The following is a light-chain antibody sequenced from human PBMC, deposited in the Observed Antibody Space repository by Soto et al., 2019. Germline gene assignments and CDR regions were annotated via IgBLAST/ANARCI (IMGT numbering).Light chain of an antibody. CDR3: HQRAGCPPT. J-gene: IGKJ4*01. CDR2: DAS. V-gene: IGKV3-11*01. Sequence: EIVLTQSPVTLSLSPGERATLSCRASRSVNNFVAWYQEKPGQAPSLLIYDASNRASDIPDRFSGSGSGTDFTLTISSLEPEDFAVYYCHQRAGCPPTFGGGTRVEIK. CDR1: RSVNNF.